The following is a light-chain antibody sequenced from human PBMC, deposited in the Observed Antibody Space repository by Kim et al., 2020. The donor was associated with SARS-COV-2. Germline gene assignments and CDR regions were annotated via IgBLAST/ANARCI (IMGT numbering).Light chain of an antibody. CDR2: DAS. Sequence: SPGERATLSCRASQNIRTNLAWYQQKPGQAPRLLIYDASIRATGIPARFSGSGSGTEFTLTISSLQSEDFATYHCQQYNRWLALSFGGGTKVDIK. V-gene: IGKV3-15*01. CDR3: QQYNRWLALS. CDR1: QNIRTN. J-gene: IGKJ4*01.